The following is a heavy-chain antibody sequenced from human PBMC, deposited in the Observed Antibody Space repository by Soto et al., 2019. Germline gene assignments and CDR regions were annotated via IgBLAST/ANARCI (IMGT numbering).Heavy chain of an antibody. J-gene: IGHJ2*01. CDR1: GFTLTGFG. CDR2: ITASNGNT. CDR3: ARGYSYGSYWYFDL. V-gene: IGHV1-18*04. Sequence: QLVQSGAEVKNPGASVKVSCKASGFTLTGFGITWVRQAPGQGLEWMGWITASNGNTNYAQDLQGRVTMTTDTSTSTAYMELWRLRSDDTAVYYCARGYSYGSYWYFDLGGRGTLVTVSS. D-gene: IGHD5-18*01.